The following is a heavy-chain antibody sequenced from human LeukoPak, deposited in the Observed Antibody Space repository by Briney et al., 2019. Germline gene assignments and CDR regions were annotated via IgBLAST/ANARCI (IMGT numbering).Heavy chain of an antibody. CDR2: INPNSGGT. J-gene: IGHJ4*02. CDR3: VPDLAWFHYAY. Sequence: DSVSLSCTVSGYTFTGYYMHWVRQAPGQGLEWMGWINPNSGGTNYAQKFQGRVTMTRDTSISTAYMELSRLRSADTAVYYCVPDLAWFHYAYWGQGTLVTVSS. V-gene: IGHV1-2*02. CDR1: GYTFTGYY. D-gene: IGHD3-9*01.